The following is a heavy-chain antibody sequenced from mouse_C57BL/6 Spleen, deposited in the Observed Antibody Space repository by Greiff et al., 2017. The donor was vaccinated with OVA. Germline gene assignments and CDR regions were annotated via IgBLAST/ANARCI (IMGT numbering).Heavy chain of an antibody. CDR2: ISYDGSN. D-gene: IGHD2-3*01. CDR3: ARGDGFPPFDY. J-gene: IGHJ2*01. Sequence: EVQLQESGPGLVKPSQSLSLTCSVTGYSITSGYYWNWIRQFPGNKLEWMGYISYDGSNNYNPSLKNRISITRDTSKNQFFLKLNSVTTEDTATYYCARGDGFPPFDYWGQGTTLTVSS. CDR1: GYSITSGYY. V-gene: IGHV3-6*01.